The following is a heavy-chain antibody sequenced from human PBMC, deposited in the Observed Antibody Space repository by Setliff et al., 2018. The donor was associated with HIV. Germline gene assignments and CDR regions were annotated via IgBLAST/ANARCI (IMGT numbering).Heavy chain of an antibody. Sequence: LSLTCTVSGGSINTGSYYWGWIRQPPGKGLESIGTIYYSGSTYYKSSLKSRLTISVDTSKNQFSLKMSSVTAADTAVYYCARARGPEGYFDSWGQGTLVTVSS. J-gene: IGHJ4*02. V-gene: IGHV4-39*07. CDR2: IYYSGST. CDR1: GGSINTGSYY. CDR3: ARARGPEGYFDS. D-gene: IGHD3-10*01.